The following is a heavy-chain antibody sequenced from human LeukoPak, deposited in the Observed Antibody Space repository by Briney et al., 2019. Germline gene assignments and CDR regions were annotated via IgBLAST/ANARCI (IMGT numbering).Heavy chain of an antibody. D-gene: IGHD1-14*01. CDR2: ISSSGDYI. V-gene: IGHV3-21*04. Sequence: GGSLRLSCAASGFTFSSYAMTWVRQAPGKGLEWVSSISSSGDYIYYPDSLKGRFTISRDNSKNTLSLQMNGLTADDTAIYFCAKAYNSYEDFFDFWGQGTLVTVSS. J-gene: IGHJ4*02. CDR1: GFTFSSYA. CDR3: AKAYNSYEDFFDF.